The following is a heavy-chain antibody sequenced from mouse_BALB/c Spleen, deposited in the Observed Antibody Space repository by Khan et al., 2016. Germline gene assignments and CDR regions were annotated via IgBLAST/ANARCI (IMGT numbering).Heavy chain of an antibody. V-gene: IGHV3-8*02. Sequence: EVQLQESGPSLVKPSQTLSLTCSVTGDSITSGFWNWIRKFPGNKLEYMGYISYSGSTYYNPSLKSRISITRDTSKNQYYLQVNSVTTEDTATYNCARIYDDFYYAMDYWGQGTSVNVSS. J-gene: IGHJ4*01. D-gene: IGHD2-3*01. CDR1: GDSITSGF. CDR2: ISYSGST. CDR3: ARIYDDFYYAMDY.